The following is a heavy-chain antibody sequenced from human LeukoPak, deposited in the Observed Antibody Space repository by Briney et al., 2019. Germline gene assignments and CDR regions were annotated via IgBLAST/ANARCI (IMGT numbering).Heavy chain of an antibody. Sequence: SETLSLTCTVSGGSISSYYWSWIRQPPGKGLEWIGYIYYSGSTNYNPSLKSRVTISVDTSKNQFSLKLSSVTAADTAVYFFXXXXXXXSTWYSTYYYYFYMDVWGKGTTVTVSS. CDR1: GGSISSYY. CDR2: IYYSGST. J-gene: IGHJ6*03. CDR3: XXXXXXXSTWYSTYYYYFYMDV. V-gene: IGHV4-59*01. D-gene: IGHD1-1*01.